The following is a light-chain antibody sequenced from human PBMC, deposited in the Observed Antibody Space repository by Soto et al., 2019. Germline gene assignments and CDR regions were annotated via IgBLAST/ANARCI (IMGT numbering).Light chain of an antibody. CDR2: KAS. V-gene: IGKV1-5*03. CDR1: QSISSW. CDR3: QQYNSYSPLT. J-gene: IGKJ4*01. Sequence: DIQMTQSPCTLSASVGDRVTITCRASQSISSWLAGYQQKPGKAPKLLIYKASSLESGVPSRFSGSGSGTEFTLTISSLQPDDFATYYCQQYNSYSPLTFGGGTKVEIK.